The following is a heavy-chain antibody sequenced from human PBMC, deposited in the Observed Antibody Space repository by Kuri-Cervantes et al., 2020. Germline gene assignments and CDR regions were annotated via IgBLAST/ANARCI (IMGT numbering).Heavy chain of an antibody. CDR2: ISSSSSYI. D-gene: IGHD3-3*02. CDR3: ATSHLIKGYYYYYYGMDV. V-gene: IGHV3-21*01. Sequence: GGSLRLSCAASGFTFSSYSMNWVRQAPGKGLEWVSSISSSSSYIYYADSVKGRFTISRDNAKNTLYLQMNSLRAEDTAEYYCATSHLIKGYYYYYYGMDVWGQGTTVTVSS. J-gene: IGHJ6*02. CDR1: GFTFSSYS.